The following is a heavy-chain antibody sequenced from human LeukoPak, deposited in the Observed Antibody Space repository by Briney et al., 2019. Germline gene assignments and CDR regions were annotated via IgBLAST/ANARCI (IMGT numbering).Heavy chain of an antibody. D-gene: IGHD1-7*01. J-gene: IGHJ2*01. CDR1: GYSISSGYD. Sequence: PSETLSLTCTVSGYSISSGYDWGWIRQPPGKGLEWIGSIYYRRTTYYNPSLKSRVTISIDTSENQLSLRLSSVTAADTAVYYCAGWYSVGWNYYFDLWGSGTLVTVSS. CDR2: IYYRRTT. V-gene: IGHV4-38-2*02. CDR3: AGWYSVGWNYYFDL.